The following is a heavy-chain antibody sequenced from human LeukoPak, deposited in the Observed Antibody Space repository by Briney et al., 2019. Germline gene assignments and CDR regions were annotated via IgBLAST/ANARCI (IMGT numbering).Heavy chain of an antibody. D-gene: IGHD2-15*01. CDR3: ARAYCSGGSCYFDY. CDR1: GFTVSNTY. J-gene: IGHJ4*02. CDR2: IYSGGNT. Sequence: GGSLRLSCAASGFTVSNTYMSWVRQAPGNGLEWVSLIYSGGNTYYADSVKGRFSISRDNSKNTLYLQMNSLRAENTAVYYCARAYCSGGSCYFDYWGQGALVTVSS. V-gene: IGHV3-53*01.